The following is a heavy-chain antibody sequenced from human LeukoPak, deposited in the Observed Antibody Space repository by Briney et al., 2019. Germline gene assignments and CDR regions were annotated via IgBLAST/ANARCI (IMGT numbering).Heavy chain of an antibody. CDR2: IRRSSSYT. Sequence: GGSLRLSCVASGFTLSDYYMSWIRQAPGKGLEWVSYIRRSSSYTNYADSVKGRFTISRHNSKNTLYLQMNSLRAEDTAVYYCASCSLSCYDNAFDIWGQGTMVTVSS. J-gene: IGHJ3*02. CDR1: GFTLSDYY. D-gene: IGHD2-15*01. CDR3: ASCSLSCYDNAFDI. V-gene: IGHV3-11*03.